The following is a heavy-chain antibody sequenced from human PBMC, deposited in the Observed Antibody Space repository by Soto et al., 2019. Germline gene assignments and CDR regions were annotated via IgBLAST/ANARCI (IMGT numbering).Heavy chain of an antibody. J-gene: IGHJ5*02. Sequence: ASVKVSCKASGYTFTSYGISWGRQAPGQGLEWMGWISAYNGNTNYAQKLQGRVTMTTDTSTSTAYMELRSLRSDDTAVYYCARDGRVYDFWSGSNWFDPWGQGTLVTVSS. CDR1: GYTFTSYG. V-gene: IGHV1-18*01. CDR3: ARDGRVYDFWSGSNWFDP. D-gene: IGHD3-3*01. CDR2: ISAYNGNT.